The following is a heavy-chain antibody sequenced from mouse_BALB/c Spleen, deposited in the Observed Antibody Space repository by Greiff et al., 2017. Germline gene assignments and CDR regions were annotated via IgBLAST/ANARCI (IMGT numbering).Heavy chain of an antibody. V-gene: IGHV5-15*02. D-gene: IGHD2-1*01. CDR1: GFTFSDYG. CDR3: ARDQDGNYDY. J-gene: IGHJ2*01. Sequence: EVKVVESGGGLVQPGGSRKLSCAASGFTFSDYGMAWVRQAPGKGPEWVAFISNLAYSIYYADTVTGRFTISRENAKNTLYLEMSSLRSEDTAMYYCARDQDGNYDYWGQGTTLTVSS. CDR2: ISNLAYSI.